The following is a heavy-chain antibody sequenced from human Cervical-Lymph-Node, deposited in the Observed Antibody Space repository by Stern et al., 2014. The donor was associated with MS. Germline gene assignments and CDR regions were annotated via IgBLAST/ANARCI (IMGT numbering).Heavy chain of an antibody. CDR2: ISSSSSYI. D-gene: IGHD3-16*01. V-gene: IGHV3-21*01. CDR3: LRDGGDY. J-gene: IGHJ4*02. CDR1: GFTFSTHA. Sequence: VQLVESGGGLVKPGGSLRLSCAASGFTFSTHAVNWVRQAPGKGLEWVSSISSSSSYIYYAASVKGRFTIARDNARNSLYRQMNSLRVDDTAVYYCLRDGGDYWGQGTLVTVSS.